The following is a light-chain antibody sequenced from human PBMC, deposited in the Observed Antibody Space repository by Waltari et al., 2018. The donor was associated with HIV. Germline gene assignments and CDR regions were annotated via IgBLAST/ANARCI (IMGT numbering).Light chain of an antibody. CDR3: QQYDNVPPT. V-gene: IGKV1-33*01. Sequence: DIQMIQSPSSLSASVGDRVTITCQASQDISNYLNWYQQKPGKAPKLLIFDASNLETGVPSRLSGSGSGTDFTFTISSLQPEDIATYYCQQYDNVPPTFGGGTKVEIK. CDR1: QDISNY. J-gene: IGKJ4*01. CDR2: DAS.